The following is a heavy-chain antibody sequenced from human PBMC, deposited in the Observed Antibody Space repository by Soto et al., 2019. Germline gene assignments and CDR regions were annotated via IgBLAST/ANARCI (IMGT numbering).Heavy chain of an antibody. CDR1: GLTFSSYA. V-gene: IGHV3-23*01. CDR3: AKNTEILVATSFDY. Sequence: EVQLLESGGGLVQPGASLRLSCAASGLTFSSYAMSWVRQAPGKGLEWVSAISGSGGSTYYADSVKGRFTISRDNSKNTLYLQMNCLRAEDTAVYYCAKNTEILVATSFDYWGQGTLVTVSS. D-gene: IGHD5-12*01. J-gene: IGHJ4*02. CDR2: ISGSGGST.